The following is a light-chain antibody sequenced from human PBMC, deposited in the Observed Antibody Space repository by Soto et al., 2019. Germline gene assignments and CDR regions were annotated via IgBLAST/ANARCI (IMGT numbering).Light chain of an antibody. J-gene: IGKJ5*01. CDR2: DAS. V-gene: IGKV3-11*01. CDR3: QQRYSWPPIT. CDR1: QSVFNY. Sequence: EIVLTQSPATLSSSPGDRATLSCRTSQSVFNYLVWYQQKPGQAPRLLIYDASNRATGIPARFSGSGSGTDFALTISSREPEDFAVYYCQQRYSWPPITFGQGTRLEI.